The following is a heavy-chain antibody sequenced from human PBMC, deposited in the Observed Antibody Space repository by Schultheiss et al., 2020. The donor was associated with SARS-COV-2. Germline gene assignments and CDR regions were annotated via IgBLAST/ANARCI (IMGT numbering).Heavy chain of an antibody. J-gene: IGHJ4*02. CDR2: ISAYNGNT. Sequence: ASVKVSCKASGDTFSGYAISWVRQAPGQGLEWMGWISAYNGNTNYAQKFQGRVTMTADTSTNTAYMEVRSLRSDDTAVYYCARPYCNGGGCYVGHYFDYWGQGTPVTVSS. CDR3: ARPYCNGGGCYVGHYFDY. V-gene: IGHV1-18*01. D-gene: IGHD2-15*01. CDR1: GDTFSGYA.